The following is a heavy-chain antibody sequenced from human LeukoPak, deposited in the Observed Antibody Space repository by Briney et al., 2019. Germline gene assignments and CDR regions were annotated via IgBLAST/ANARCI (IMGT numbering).Heavy chain of an antibody. CDR1: GFTFSSYA. J-gene: IGHJ3*01. CDR2: ISYSGANS. Sequence: GRSLRLSCVVSGFTFSSYAMHWVRQAPGEGLEWVSLISYSGANSYYTDSVRGRFTISRDNSKDTLFLQMNSLRAEDTAIYYCARDMQLSTWGLGTMVTVSS. V-gene: IGHV3-23*01. D-gene: IGHD3-16*02. CDR3: ARDMQLST.